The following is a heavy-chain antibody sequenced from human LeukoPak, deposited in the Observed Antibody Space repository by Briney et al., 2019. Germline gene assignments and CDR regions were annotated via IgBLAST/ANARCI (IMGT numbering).Heavy chain of an antibody. CDR1: GFTFSSYA. CDR2: ISGSGGST. J-gene: IGHJ4*02. Sequence: PGGSLRLSCAASGFTFSSYAMNWVRQAPGKGLQWVSTISGSGGSTHYADSVKGRFTISRDNSKNTLYLQMNSLRAEDTAVYYCAKVGKRQVSYFDYWGQGTLVTVSS. V-gene: IGHV3-23*01. CDR3: AKVGKRQVSYFDY.